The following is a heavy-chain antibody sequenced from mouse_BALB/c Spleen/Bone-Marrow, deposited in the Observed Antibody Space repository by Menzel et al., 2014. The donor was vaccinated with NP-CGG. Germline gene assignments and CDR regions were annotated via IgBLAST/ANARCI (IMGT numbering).Heavy chain of an antibody. CDR1: GYTFSSYW. CDR2: ILPGSGNT. J-gene: IGHJ4*01. D-gene: IGHD1-1*01. CDR3: AREGITTVVEMDY. V-gene: IGHV1-9*01. Sequence: QVQLQQSGAELMKPGASVKISCKATGYTFSSYWIEWVKQRPGHGLEWIGEILPGSGNTNYNEKFKDKATFTADTSSNTACMQLSSLTSEDSAVYYCAREGITTVVEMDYWGQGTSVTVSS.